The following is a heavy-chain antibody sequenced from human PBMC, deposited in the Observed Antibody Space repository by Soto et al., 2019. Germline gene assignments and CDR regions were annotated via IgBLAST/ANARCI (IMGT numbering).Heavy chain of an antibody. V-gene: IGHV3-9*01. Sequence: EVQLVESGGGLVQPGRSLRLSCAASGFTFDDYAMHWVRQAPGKGLEWVSGISWNSGSIGYADSVKGRFTISRDNAKNSLYLQMNSLRAEDTALYYCAKDIGTYYYYGMDVW. CDR3: AKDIGTYYYYGMDV. J-gene: IGHJ6*01. CDR1: GFTFDDYA. CDR2: ISWNSGSI. D-gene: IGHD1-1*01.